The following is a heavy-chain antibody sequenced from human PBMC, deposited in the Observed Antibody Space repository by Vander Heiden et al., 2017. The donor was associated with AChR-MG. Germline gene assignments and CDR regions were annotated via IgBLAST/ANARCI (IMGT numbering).Heavy chain of an antibody. CDR2: ISGSGDNT. D-gene: IGHD2-15*01. J-gene: IGHJ4*02. Sequence: EVQLLESGGGFVQPGGSLRLSCAASGFTFSTYAMSWFRQVPGKGLGWVSAISGSGDNTYYADSVKGRFTISRDNSNNTLYVHMNSLRPEDTAIYYCADNRRVDCSGGTCYFSVYWGQGTLVTVSS. CDR1: GFTFSTYA. CDR3: ADNRRVDCSGGTCYFSVY. V-gene: IGHV3-23*01.